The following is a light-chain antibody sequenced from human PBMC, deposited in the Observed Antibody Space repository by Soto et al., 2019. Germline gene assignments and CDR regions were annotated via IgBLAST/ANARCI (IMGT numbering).Light chain of an antibody. V-gene: IGLV7-43*01. CDR3: LLYYGAAVI. J-gene: IGLJ2*01. Sequence: QTVVTQEPSLTVSPGGTVTLTCASSSGTVTSDDYPNWFQQNPGQPPRLLIYSTTNKHSWTPARFSGYLHGGKAAMTLSGVQPEDEAEYYCLLYYGAAVIFGGGTKLTVL. CDR1: SGTVTSDDY. CDR2: STT.